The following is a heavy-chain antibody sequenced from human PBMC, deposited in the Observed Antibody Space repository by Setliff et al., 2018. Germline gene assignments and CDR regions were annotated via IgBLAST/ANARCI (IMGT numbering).Heavy chain of an antibody. CDR2: VYYTGTT. CDR3: ARSNMGNYYDSGRYYYYYYMDV. V-gene: IGHV4-59*08. D-gene: IGHD3-10*01. Sequence: SETLSLTCNVSGGSMRSHYWNWIRQPPGKGPEWIGYVYYTGTTYYSPSLKSRVTISVDASKNQFLLKLTSVTAADTAVYYCARSNMGNYYDSGRYYYYYYMDVWGKGTTVTVSS. J-gene: IGHJ6*03. CDR1: GGSMRSHY.